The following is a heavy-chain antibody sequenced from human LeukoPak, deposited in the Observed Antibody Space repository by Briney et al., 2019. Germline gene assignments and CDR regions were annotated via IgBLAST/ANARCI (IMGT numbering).Heavy chain of an antibody. CDR1: GFTFSGYS. CDR3: ARVRGTTITTIWFYP. CDR2: ISSIGNTV. J-gene: IGHJ5*02. D-gene: IGHD4-11*01. Sequence: GVSLRLSCAATGFTFSGYSMSWVRQAPGKGLEWVSFISSIGNTVYYADSVKGRFTISRDNGRNSLYLQMSSLRADDTAVYYCARVRGTTITTIWFYPWAQGTLVTVSS. V-gene: IGHV3-48*01.